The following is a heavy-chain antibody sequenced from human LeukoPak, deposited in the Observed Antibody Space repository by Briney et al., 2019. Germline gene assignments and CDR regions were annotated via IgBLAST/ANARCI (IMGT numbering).Heavy chain of an antibody. V-gene: IGHV3-33*01. J-gene: IGHJ4*02. CDR2: IWYDGSNK. D-gene: IGHD6-19*01. Sequence: GGSLRLSCAASGFTFSSYGMHWVRQAPGKGLEWVAVIWYDGSNKYYADSVKGRFTISRDNSKNTLYLQMNSLRAEDTAVYYCARDGRILKQWLVRGFDYWGQGTLVTVSS. CDR1: GFTFSSYG. CDR3: ARDGRILKQWLVRGFDY.